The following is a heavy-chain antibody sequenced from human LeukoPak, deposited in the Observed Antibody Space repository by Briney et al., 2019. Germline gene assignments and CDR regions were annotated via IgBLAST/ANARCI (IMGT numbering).Heavy chain of an antibody. CDR2: IYPDDSAT. J-gene: IGHJ4*02. CDR3: ARLHLYNTGGYSLYYFAY. V-gene: IGHV5-51*01. Sequence: GESLKISGQGSGYISSNYWIGWVGQVPGKGLEWMGIIYPDDSATRYSPSFHGQVTISADKSISTAYLQWSNLKASDTAIYYCARLHLYNTGGYSLYYFAYWGQGTLVTVSS. CDR1: GYISSNYW. D-gene: IGHD3-22*01.